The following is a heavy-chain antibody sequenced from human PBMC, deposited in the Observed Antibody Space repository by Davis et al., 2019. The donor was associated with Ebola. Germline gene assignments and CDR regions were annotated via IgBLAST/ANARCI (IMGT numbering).Heavy chain of an antibody. D-gene: IGHD4-17*01. V-gene: IGHV3-23*01. CDR3: ARDDYAHYQHWFDP. J-gene: IGHJ5*02. CDR1: GFSLSSFG. Sequence: GESLKISCAASGFSLSSFGMNWVRQAPGEGLEWVSYITGSGETTYYADSVKGRFTVSRDNSKTTVSLQMNSLRVEDTAVYYCARDDYAHYQHWFDPWGQGTLVTVSS. CDR2: ITGSGETT.